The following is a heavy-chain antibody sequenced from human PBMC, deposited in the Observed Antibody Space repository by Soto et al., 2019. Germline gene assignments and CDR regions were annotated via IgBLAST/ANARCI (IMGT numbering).Heavy chain of an antibody. CDR2: IYYTGTS. Sequence: ETLSLTCAVSGGSISSSSYYWDWIRQPPGKGLEWIGTIYYTGTSNYNPSLKSRVTISVDTSKNQFSLNLSSVTAADTAVYYCTRHAIGVVVPAAIRNWGQGSLVTVSS. V-gene: IGHV4-39*01. J-gene: IGHJ4*02. CDR3: TRHAIGVVVPAAIRN. D-gene: IGHD2-15*01. CDR1: GGSISSSSYY.